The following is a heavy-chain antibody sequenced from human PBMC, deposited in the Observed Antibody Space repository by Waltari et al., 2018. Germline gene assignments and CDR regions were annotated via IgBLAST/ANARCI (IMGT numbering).Heavy chain of an antibody. CDR3: ARERNGWYPFDY. Sequence: QVQLVQSGAEVKKPGASVKVSCKASGYTFTGHYMPWVRQAPGQGLEWMGRINPNSGGTNYAQKFQGRVTMTRDTSISTAYMELSRLRSDDTAVYYCARERNGWYPFDYWGQGTLVTVSS. V-gene: IGHV1-2*06. J-gene: IGHJ4*02. CDR1: GYTFTGHY. CDR2: INPNSGGT. D-gene: IGHD6-19*01.